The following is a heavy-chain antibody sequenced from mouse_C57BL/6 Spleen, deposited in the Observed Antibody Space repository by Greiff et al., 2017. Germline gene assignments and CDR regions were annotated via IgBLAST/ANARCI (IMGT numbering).Heavy chain of an antibody. CDR2: IYPSDSET. D-gene: IGHD1-1*01. V-gene: IGHV1-61*01. CDR1: GYTFTSYW. Sequence: QVQLQQPGAELVRPGSSVKLSCKASGYTFTSYWMDWVKQRPGQGLEWIGNIYPSDSETHYNQKFKDKATLTVDKSSSTSYMQLSSLTSEDSAVYYCARHCSSYWYFDVWGTGTTVTVSS. CDR3: ARHCSSYWYFDV. J-gene: IGHJ1*03.